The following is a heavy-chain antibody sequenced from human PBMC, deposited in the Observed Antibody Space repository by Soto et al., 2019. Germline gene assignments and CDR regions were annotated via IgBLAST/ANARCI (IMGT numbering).Heavy chain of an antibody. V-gene: IGHV4-28*01. CDR3: ARREIEGPIDY. J-gene: IGHJ4*02. CDR2: IYYSGTP. D-gene: IGHD1-26*01. CDR1: GYSISSSNW. Sequence: QVQLQESGPGLVKPSDTLSLTCAVSGYSISSSNWWGWIRQPPGKGLEWIGYIYYSGTPYYNPSLKSRVTMSVDPSKNQFSLKLTSVIAVDTAVYYCARREIEGPIDYWGQGTLVTVSS.